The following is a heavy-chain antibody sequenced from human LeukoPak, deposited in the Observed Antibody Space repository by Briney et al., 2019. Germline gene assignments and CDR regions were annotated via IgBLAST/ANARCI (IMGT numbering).Heavy chain of an antibody. CDR1: GLTFSSYG. Sequence: GGSLRLSCAASGLTFSSYGMHWVRQAPGKGLEWVAVIWYDGSNKYYADSVKGRFTISRDNSKNTLYLQMNSLRAEDTAVYYCARDNVESLGLHAFDIWGQGTMVTVSS. V-gene: IGHV3-33*01. D-gene: IGHD1-26*01. J-gene: IGHJ3*02. CDR3: ARDNVESLGLHAFDI. CDR2: IWYDGSNK.